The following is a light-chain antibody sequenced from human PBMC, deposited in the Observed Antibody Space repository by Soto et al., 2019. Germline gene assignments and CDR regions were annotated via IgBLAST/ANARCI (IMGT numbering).Light chain of an antibody. CDR2: EVS. J-gene: IGLJ3*02. Sequence: QSALTQPASVSGSPGQSITISCTGTSSDVGGYNYVSWYQQHPGKAPKLIIYEVSNRPSGVSNRFSGSKSGNTASLTISGLQAEDEADYYCSSYTTSSTWVFGGGTMLTVL. CDR3: SSYTTSSTWV. V-gene: IGLV2-14*01. CDR1: SSDVGGYNY.